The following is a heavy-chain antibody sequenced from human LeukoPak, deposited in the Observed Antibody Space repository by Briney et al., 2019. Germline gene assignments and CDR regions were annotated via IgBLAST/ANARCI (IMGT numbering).Heavy chain of an antibody. V-gene: IGHV4-61*02. J-gene: IGHJ4*02. Sequence: SETLSVTCMVPGGSISSGSYYWSWVRQPAGKGLEWIGRIYTSGGTNYNPSLQSRVTISVDTSKNQFSLKLSSVTAADTAVYYCAREKSRVVPAAIEYWGQGTLVTVSS. CDR3: AREKSRVVPAAIEY. D-gene: IGHD2-2*02. CDR2: IYTSGGT. CDR1: GGSISSGSYY.